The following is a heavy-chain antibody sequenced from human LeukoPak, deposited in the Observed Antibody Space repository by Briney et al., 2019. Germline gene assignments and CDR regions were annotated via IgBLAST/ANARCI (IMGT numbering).Heavy chain of an antibody. J-gene: IGHJ6*03. D-gene: IGHD2/OR15-2a*01. Sequence: GASVKVSCKASGYTFTSYAMNWVRQAPGQGLEWMGWINTNTGNPTYAQGFTGRFVFSLDTSVSTAYLQISSLKAEDTAIYYCARVGNPHYYYMDVWGKGTTVTVSS. CDR1: GYTFTSYA. V-gene: IGHV7-4-1*02. CDR3: ARVGNPHYYYMDV. CDR2: INTNTGNP.